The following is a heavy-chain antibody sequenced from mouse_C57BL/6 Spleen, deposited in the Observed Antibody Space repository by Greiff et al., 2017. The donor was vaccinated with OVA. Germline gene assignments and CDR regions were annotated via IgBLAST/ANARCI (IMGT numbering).Heavy chain of an antibody. CDR2: ISSGGDYI. D-gene: IGHD2-4*01. V-gene: IGHV5-9-1*02. CDR1: GFTFSSYA. J-gene: IGHJ4*01. CDR3: TRVYYDYDGPFNYAMDY. Sequence: EVMLVESGEGLVKPGGSLKLSCAASGFTFSSYAMSWVRQTPEKRLEWVAYISSGGDYIYYADTVKGRFTISRDNARNTLYLQMSSLKSEDTAMYYCTRVYYDYDGPFNYAMDYWGQGTSVTVSS.